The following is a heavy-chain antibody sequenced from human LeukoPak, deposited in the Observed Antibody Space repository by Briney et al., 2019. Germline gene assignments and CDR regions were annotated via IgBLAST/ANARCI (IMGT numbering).Heavy chain of an antibody. V-gene: IGHV3-30*18. Sequence: SGGSLRLSCAASGFTFSSYGMHWVRQAPGKGLEWVAVISYDGSNKYYADSVKGRFTISRDNSKNTLYLQMNSLRAEDTAVYYCAKLIGTTFTGYWGQGTLVTVSS. D-gene: IGHD4-17*01. CDR3: AKLIGTTFTGY. CDR2: ISYDGSNK. J-gene: IGHJ4*02. CDR1: GFTFSSYG.